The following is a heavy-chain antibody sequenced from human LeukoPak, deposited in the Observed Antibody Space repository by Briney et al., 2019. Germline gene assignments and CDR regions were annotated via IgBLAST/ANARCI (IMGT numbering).Heavy chain of an antibody. CDR1: GGSISSYY. J-gene: IGHJ4*02. D-gene: IGHD2/OR15-2a*01. V-gene: IGHV4-59*01. CDR2: IYYSGST. Sequence: SETLSLTCTVSGGSISSYYWSWIRQPPGKGLEWIGYIYYSGSTNYNPSLKSRVTISVDTSKNQFSLKLSSVTAADTAMYYCARSLGSNSGLFDYWGQGTLVTVSS. CDR3: ARSLGSNSGLFDY.